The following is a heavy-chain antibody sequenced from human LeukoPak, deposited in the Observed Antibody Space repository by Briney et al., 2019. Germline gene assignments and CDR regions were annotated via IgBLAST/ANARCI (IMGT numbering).Heavy chain of an antibody. V-gene: IGHV3-21*01. CDR2: ISSSSSYI. CDR3: AKEVDVVVPAATHFDY. D-gene: IGHD2-2*01. Sequence: PGGSLRLSCAASGFTFSSYSMNWVRQAPGKGLEWVSSISSSSSYIYYADSVKGRFTISRDNAKNSLYLQMNSLRAEDTAVYYCAKEVDVVVPAATHFDYWGQGTLVTVSS. CDR1: GFTFSSYS. J-gene: IGHJ4*02.